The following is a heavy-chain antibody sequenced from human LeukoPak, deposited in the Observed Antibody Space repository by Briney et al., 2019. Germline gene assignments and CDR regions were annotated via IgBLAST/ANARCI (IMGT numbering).Heavy chain of an antibody. CDR3: AALWFGEPDHLDY. D-gene: IGHD3-10*01. V-gene: IGHV3-21*01. CDR1: GFTFSSYS. Sequence: GGSLRLSCAASGFTFSSYSMNWVRQAPGKGLEWVSSISSSSSYIYYADSVKGRFTISRDNAKNSLYLQMNSLRAEDTAVYYCAALWFGEPDHLDYWGQGTLVTVSS. J-gene: IGHJ4*02. CDR2: ISSSSSYI.